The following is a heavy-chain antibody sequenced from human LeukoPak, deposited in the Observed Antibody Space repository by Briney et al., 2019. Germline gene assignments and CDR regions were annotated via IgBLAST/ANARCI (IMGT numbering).Heavy chain of an antibody. Sequence: VASVKVSCKASGGTFSSYAISWVRQAPGQGLEWMGRIIPIFGTANYAQKFQGRVTITTDESTSTAYMELSSLRSEETAVYYWARGSGRWLRDDAFDIWGQGTMVTVPS. J-gene: IGHJ3*02. CDR1: GGTFSSYA. V-gene: IGHV1-69*05. CDR3: ARGSGRWLRDDAFDI. CDR2: IIPIFGTA. D-gene: IGHD5-24*01.